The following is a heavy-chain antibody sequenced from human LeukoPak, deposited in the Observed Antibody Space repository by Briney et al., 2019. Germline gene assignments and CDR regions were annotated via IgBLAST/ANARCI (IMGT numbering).Heavy chain of an antibody. CDR1: GFTFSSYV. Sequence: GGSLRLSCAASGFTFSSYVMSWVRQAPGKGLEWVSGISGSGGSTYYADSVKGRFTISRDNAKNSLYLQMNSLRAEDTAVYYCARDPDYYDSSGYYPDAFDIWGQGTMVTVSS. V-gene: IGHV3-23*01. CDR3: ARDPDYYDSSGYYPDAFDI. J-gene: IGHJ3*02. D-gene: IGHD3-22*01. CDR2: ISGSGGST.